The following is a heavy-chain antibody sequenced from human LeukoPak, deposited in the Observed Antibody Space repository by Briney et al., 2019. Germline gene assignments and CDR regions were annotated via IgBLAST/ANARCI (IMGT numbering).Heavy chain of an antibody. V-gene: IGHV4-39*01. CDR3: ARNRDYFDY. CDR1: GGSISSSSYY. Sequence: SETLSLTCTVSGGSISSSSYYWGWIRRPPGKGLEWIGSIYYSGSTYYNPSLKSRVTISVDASKNQFSLKLSSVTAADTAVYYCARNRDYFDYWGQGTLVTVSS. CDR2: IYYSGST. J-gene: IGHJ4*02.